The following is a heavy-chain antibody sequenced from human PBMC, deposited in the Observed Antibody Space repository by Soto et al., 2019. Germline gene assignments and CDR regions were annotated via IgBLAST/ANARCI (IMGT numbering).Heavy chain of an antibody. CDR3: ARVGGCSSTSCYRPYYYGMGV. J-gene: IGHJ6*02. D-gene: IGHD2-2*01. CDR1: GFTFSSYS. Sequence: GGSLRLSCAASGFTFSSYSMNWVRQAPGKALEWVSSISSSSSYIYYADSVKGRFTISRDNAKNSLYLQMNSLRAEDTAVYYCARVGGCSSTSCYRPYYYGMGVWGQGTTVTVSS. V-gene: IGHV3-21*01. CDR2: ISSSSSYI.